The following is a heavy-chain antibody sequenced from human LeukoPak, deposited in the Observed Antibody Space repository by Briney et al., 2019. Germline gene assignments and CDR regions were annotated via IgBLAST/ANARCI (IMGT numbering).Heavy chain of an antibody. CDR2: ISFDGIST. J-gene: IGHJ4*02. Sequence: PGGSLRLSCVASGFAFSNYAIHWVRQAPGKGLEWVAAISFDGISTHYPDSVKGRFFISRDTPMKTVYLQLNDLRPEDTAVYSCAKVMAERRALTPYFDSWGQGALVTVSS. D-gene: IGHD1-1*01. CDR3: AKVMAERRALTPYFDS. V-gene: IGHV3-30*18. CDR1: GFAFSNYA.